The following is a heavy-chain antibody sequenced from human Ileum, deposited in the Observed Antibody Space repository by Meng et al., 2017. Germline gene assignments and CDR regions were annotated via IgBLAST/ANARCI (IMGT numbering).Heavy chain of an antibody. D-gene: IGHD3-10*01. V-gene: IGHV3-48*03. CDR1: GFTFSTYE. Sequence: GESLKISYAASGFTFSTYEMNWVRQAPGKGLEWVSYISSSSSSIFYADSVKGRFTISRDNAKNSLDLQMNSLRAEDTAIYYCTRDRGYYGSGSPPYGMDVWGQGTTVTVSS. CDR3: TRDRGYYGSGSPPYGMDV. CDR2: ISSSSSSI. J-gene: IGHJ6*02.